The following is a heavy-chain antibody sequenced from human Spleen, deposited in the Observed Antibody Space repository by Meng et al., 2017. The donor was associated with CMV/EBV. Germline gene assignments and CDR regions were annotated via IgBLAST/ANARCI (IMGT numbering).Heavy chain of an antibody. Sequence: GRLQQWAAGLLNPSEPPSLPCAVYGGSFSGYYWSWIRHPPGKGLEWIGEINHSGSTNYNPSLKSRVTISVDTSKNQFSLKLSSVTAAGTAVYYCARVRRARDIDYWGQGTLVTVSS. V-gene: IGHV4-34*01. CDR2: INHSGST. CDR1: GGSFSGYY. CDR3: ARVRRARDIDY. J-gene: IGHJ4*02.